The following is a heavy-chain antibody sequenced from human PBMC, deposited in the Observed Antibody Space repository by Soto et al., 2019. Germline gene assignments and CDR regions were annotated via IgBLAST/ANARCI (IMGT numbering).Heavy chain of an antibody. J-gene: IGHJ6*02. CDR1: GFTFSSYG. V-gene: IGHV3-30*18. D-gene: IGHD6-6*01. CDR2: ISYDGSNK. CDR3: AKGGSSSIYYYCGMDV. Sequence: QVQLVESGGGVVQPGRSLRLSCAASGFTFSSYGMHWVRQAPGKGLEWVAVISYDGSNKYYADSVKGRFTISRDNSKNTLYLQMNSLRAEDTAVYYCAKGGSSSIYYYCGMDVWGQGTTVTVSS.